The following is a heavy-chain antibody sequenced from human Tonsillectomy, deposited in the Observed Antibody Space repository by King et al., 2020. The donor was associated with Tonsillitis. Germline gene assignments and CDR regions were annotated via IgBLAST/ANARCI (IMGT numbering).Heavy chain of an antibody. CDR1: GGSISSYY. J-gene: IGHJ5*02. CDR3: ARAAYWSVNWFDP. CDR2: IYYSGST. D-gene: IGHD2-15*01. Sequence: VQLQESGPGLVKPSETLSLTCTVSGGSISSYYWSWIRQPPGKGLEWIGYIYYSGSTNYNPSLKSRVTISVDTSKNQFSLKLNSVTAADTAVYHCARAAYWSVNWFDPWGQGTLVTVSS. V-gene: IGHV4-59*01.